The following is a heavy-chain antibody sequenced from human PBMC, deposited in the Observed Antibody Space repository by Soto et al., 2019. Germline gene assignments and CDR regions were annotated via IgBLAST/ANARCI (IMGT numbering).Heavy chain of an antibody. CDR1: GGTFSSYA. CDR3: ASVTSMVRGVIDNWFDP. Sequence: QVPLVQSGAEVKKPGSSVTVSCKASGGTFSSYAIHWVRQAPGQGLEWMGGIIPMYGPAKYAQRFQGRVTITADESTTTVYTELTSLTSQDTAVYYCASVTSMVRGVIDNWFDPWGHGTLVTVSS. D-gene: IGHD3-10*01. CDR2: IIPMYGPA. J-gene: IGHJ5*02. V-gene: IGHV1-69*01.